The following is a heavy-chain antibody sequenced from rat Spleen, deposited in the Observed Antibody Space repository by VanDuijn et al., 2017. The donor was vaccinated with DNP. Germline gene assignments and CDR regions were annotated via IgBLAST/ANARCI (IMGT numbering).Heavy chain of an antibody. J-gene: IGHJ2*01. CDR1: GFIFSDFN. V-gene: IGHV5-7*01. CDR3: AKPDH. Sequence: EVQLVESGGGLVQPGGSLKLSCAASGFIFSDFNMVWVRQAPRKGLEWVATISYDGSSTYYRDSVKGRFTISRDNVKNTLYLQMDSLGSEDTATYYCAKPDHWGQGVMVTVSS. CDR2: ISYDGSST.